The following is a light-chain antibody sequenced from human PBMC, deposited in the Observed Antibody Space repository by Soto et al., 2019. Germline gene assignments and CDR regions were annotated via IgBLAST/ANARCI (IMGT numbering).Light chain of an antibody. CDR1: QSVSSN. V-gene: IGKV3-15*01. CDR3: QQYNNWPPWT. Sequence: EIVMTQSPATLSVSPGERATLSCRASQSVSSNLAWYQQKPGQAPRLLIYGASTRATGIPARFSGSGSGTELPLTISSLQSEDFAVYYCQQYNNWPPWTFGQETKVEIK. CDR2: GAS. J-gene: IGKJ1*01.